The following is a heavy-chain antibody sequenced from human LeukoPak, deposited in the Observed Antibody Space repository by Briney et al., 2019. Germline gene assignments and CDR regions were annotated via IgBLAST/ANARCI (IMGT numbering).Heavy chain of an antibody. J-gene: IGHJ6*02. V-gene: IGHV3-23*01. CDR1: GFTFSSYA. CDR3: AKKNGIGSSSPAPLNYYYYGMDV. Sequence: GGSLRLSCAASGFTFSSYAMSWVRQAPGKGLEWVSAISGSGGSTYYADSVKGRFTTSRDNSKNTLYLQMNSLRAEDTAVYYCAKKNGIGSSSPAPLNYYYYGMDVWGQGTTVTVSS. CDR2: ISGSGGST. D-gene: IGHD6-6*01.